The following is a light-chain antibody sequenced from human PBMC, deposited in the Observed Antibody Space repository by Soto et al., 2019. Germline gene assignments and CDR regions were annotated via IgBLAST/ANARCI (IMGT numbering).Light chain of an antibody. CDR2: AAS. Sequence: EIVMTQSPATLSVSPGERATLSCRASQSVSSSLAWYQQKPGQAPRLLIYAASARATGIPARFSGSGSGTEFTLTISSLQSEDFAVYYCQQYNYWPRTFGQGTKVDIK. CDR3: QQYNYWPRT. CDR1: QSVSSS. J-gene: IGKJ1*01. V-gene: IGKV3-15*01.